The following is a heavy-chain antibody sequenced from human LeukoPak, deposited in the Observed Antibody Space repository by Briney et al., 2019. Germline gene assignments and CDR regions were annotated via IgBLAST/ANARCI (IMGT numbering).Heavy chain of an antibody. J-gene: IGHJ4*02. CDR3: ARAVAVSSSYLYYFDW. CDR1: GDSVSSDSAA. Sequence: SQTLSLTCAIPGDSVSSDSAAWNWIRQSPSSGLEWLGRTYYRSMWYTDYADSLKGRISISPDTSSNPFSLHLDSVTPEDTAVYFCARAVAVSSSYLYYFDWWGQGTLVTVSS. D-gene: IGHD4-11*01. CDR2: TYYRSMWYT. V-gene: IGHV6-1*01.